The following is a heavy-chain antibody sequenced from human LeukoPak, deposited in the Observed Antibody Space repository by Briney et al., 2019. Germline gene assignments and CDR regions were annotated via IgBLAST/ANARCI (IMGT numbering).Heavy chain of an antibody. Sequence: PSETLSLTCSVSGGSISSYYWSWMRQPPGKGLEWIGYIYYSGSTNYNPSLKSRVTISVDTSKNQFSLRLSSVTAADTAVYYCARHYASGRPYFDFWGQGNLVTVSS. D-gene: IGHD3-10*01. CDR3: ARHYASGRPYFDF. J-gene: IGHJ4*02. CDR1: GGSISSYY. V-gene: IGHV4-59*01. CDR2: IYYSGST.